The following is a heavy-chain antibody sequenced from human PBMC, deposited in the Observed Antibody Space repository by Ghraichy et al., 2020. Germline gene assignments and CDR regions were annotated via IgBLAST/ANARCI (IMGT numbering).Heavy chain of an antibody. D-gene: IGHD3-16*01. J-gene: IGHJ6*02. V-gene: IGHV3-48*01. CDR1: GFTFSAYS. CDR2: IASSTEST. Sequence: GESLNISCAASGFTFSAYSLNWVRQAPGKGLEWVAYIASSTESTYYADSVKGRFTISRDNAKNSVYLQMSSLRAEDTAVYYCARDFTDSSYDDVWGRNGPEEYYYSTMDVWGQGTTVTVSS. CDR3: ARDFTDSSYDDVWGRNGPEEYYYSTMDV.